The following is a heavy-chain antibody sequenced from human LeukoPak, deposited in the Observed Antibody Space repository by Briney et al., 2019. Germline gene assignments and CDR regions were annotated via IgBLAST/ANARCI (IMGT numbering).Heavy chain of an antibody. CDR3: AKSLDY. V-gene: IGHV3-7*01. CDR2: IKQDGSET. Sequence: QPGGSLRLSCAASGFTFSTSWMDWVRQAPGKGLEWVANIKQDGSETYYVDSAKGRFTISRDNAKNSLYLQMDSLRVDDTAIYYCAKSLDYWGQGTLVTVSS. CDR1: GFTFSTSW. J-gene: IGHJ4*02.